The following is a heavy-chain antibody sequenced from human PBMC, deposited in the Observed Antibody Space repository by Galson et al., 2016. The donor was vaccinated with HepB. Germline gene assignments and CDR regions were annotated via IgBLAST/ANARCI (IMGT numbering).Heavy chain of an antibody. D-gene: IGHD5-24*01. CDR3: AKGRWDFDS. CDR2: ISDSGTGT. V-gene: IGHV3-23*01. Sequence: SLRLSCAASGFTFSNYAMIWVRQAPGKGLEWVSGISDSGTGTWYADSVKGRFTISRDNSKNTLYLQMHSLRGEDTAVYYCAKGRWDFDSWGQGTLVTVSS. J-gene: IGHJ4*01. CDR1: GFTFSNYA.